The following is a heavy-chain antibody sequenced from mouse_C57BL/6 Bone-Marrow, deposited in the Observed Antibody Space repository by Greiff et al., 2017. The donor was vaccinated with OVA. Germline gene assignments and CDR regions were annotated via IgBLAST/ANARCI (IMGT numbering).Heavy chain of an antibody. Sequence: EVQRVESGGGLVKPGGSLKLSCAASGFTFSSYAMSWVRQTPEKRLEWVATISDGGSYTYYPDNVKGRFTISRDNAKNNLYLQMSHLKSEDTAMYYCARDGYDGYPYAMDYWGQGTSVTVSS. CDR3: ARDGYDGYPYAMDY. D-gene: IGHD2-3*01. V-gene: IGHV5-4*01. J-gene: IGHJ4*01. CDR1: GFTFSSYA. CDR2: ISDGGSYT.